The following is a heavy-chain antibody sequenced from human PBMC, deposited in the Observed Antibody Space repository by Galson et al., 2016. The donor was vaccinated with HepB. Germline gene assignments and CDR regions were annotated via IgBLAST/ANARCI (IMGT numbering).Heavy chain of an antibody. J-gene: IGHJ6*04. D-gene: IGHD3-16*01. V-gene: IGHV3-11*01. Sequence: SLRLSCAASGFSFGDYYMSWIRQAPGKGLEWVSYVSSGGFDAYYADSVKGRFTISRDNAKKSLYLQMNSLRAEDTAVYFCAREADNVLTAYTVAGGVDVWGTGTTVTVSS. CDR1: GFSFGDYY. CDR3: AREADNVLTAYTVAGGVDV. CDR2: VSSGGFDA.